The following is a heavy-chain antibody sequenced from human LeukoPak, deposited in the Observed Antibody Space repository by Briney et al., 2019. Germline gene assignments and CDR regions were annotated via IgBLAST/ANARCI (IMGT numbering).Heavy chain of an antibody. CDR2: MNPNSGNT. CDR1: GYTFTSYD. CDR3: ARDNDRAAGRGRWFDP. D-gene: IGHD6-13*01. J-gene: IGHJ5*02. V-gene: IGHV1-8*02. Sequence: ASVKVSCKASGYTFTSYDINWVRQATGQGLEWMGWMNPNSGNTGYAQKLQGRVTMTTDTSTSTAYMELRSLRSDDTAVYYCARDNDRAAGRGRWFDPWGQGTLVTVSS.